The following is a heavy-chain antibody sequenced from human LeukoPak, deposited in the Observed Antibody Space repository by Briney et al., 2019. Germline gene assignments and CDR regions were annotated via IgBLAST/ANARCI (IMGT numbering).Heavy chain of an antibody. CDR3: ARLTDSSRWYYFGY. J-gene: IGHJ4*02. Sequence: GESLKISCKGFGYSFTTYWIAWVRQMLGIGLEWMGIIYPGESDTRYSPSFQGQVTISADKSISTAYLQWSSLKASDSAMYYCARLTDSSRWYYFGYWGQGTLVTVSS. D-gene: IGHD6-13*01. V-gene: IGHV5-51*01. CDR2: IYPGESDT. CDR1: GYSFTTYW.